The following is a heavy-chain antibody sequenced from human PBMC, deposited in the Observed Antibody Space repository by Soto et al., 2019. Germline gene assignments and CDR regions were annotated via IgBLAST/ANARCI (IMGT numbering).Heavy chain of an antibody. D-gene: IGHD4-17*01. Sequence: QVQLVESGGGVVQPGRSLRLSCAASGFTFSSYGMHWVRQAPGKGLEWVAVISYDGSNKYYADSVKGRFTISRDNSKNTLYLQMNSLRAEDTAVYYCAKGLTVTLREGWYFDLWGRGTLVTVSS. V-gene: IGHV3-30*18. CDR3: AKGLTVTLREGWYFDL. CDR2: ISYDGSNK. CDR1: GFTFSSYG. J-gene: IGHJ2*01.